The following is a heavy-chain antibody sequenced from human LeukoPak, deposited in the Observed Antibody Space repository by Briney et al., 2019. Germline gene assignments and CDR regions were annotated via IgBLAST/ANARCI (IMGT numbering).Heavy chain of an antibody. V-gene: IGHV4-39*07. D-gene: IGHD3-22*01. CDR3: ARGASDWYYYDPQLVEP. Sequence: ASETLSLTCTVSGGSVSSSNFYWGWIRQPPGKGLEWIGSLYYGGSTYFNPSLKSRITISVDTSKNQFSLKLSSVTAADTAVYYCARGASDWYYYDPQLVEPWGQGTLVTVSS. J-gene: IGHJ5*02. CDR2: LYYGGST. CDR1: GGSVSSSNFY.